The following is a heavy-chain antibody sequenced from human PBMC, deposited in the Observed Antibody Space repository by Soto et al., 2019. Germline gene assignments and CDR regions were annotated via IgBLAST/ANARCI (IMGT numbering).Heavy chain of an antibody. J-gene: IGHJ5*02. CDR3: ARAKAPLYSSSWYWFDP. V-gene: IGHV4-59*08. CDR2: IYYSGST. D-gene: IGHD6-13*01. CDR1: GGSISSYY. Sequence: PSETLSLTCTVSGGSISSYYWSWIRQPPGKGLEWIGYIYYSGSTNYNPSLKSRVTISVDTSKNQFSLKLSSVTAADTVVYYCARAKAPLYSSSWYWFDPWGQGTLVTV.